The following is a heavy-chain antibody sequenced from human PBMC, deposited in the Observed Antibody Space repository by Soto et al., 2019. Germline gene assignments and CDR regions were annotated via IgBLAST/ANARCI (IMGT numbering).Heavy chain of an antibody. CDR2: MNPNSGNT. CDR1: GYTFTSYD. D-gene: IGHD3-10*01. CDR3: ARGVWFGESGGYYYYGMDV. V-gene: IGHV1-8*01. J-gene: IGHJ6*02. Sequence: QVQLVQSGAEVKKPGASVKVSCKASGYTFTSYDINWVRQATGQGLEWMGWMNPNSGNTGYAQKFQGRVTMTRNTSISTAYMELSSLRSEDTAVYYCARGVWFGESGGYYYYGMDVWGQGTTVTVSS.